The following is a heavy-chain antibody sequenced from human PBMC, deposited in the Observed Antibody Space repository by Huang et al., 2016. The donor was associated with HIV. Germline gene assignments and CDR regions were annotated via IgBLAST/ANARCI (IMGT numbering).Heavy chain of an antibody. CDR2: INDSGIT. CDR3: GRASWYQASSWYFGL. CDR1: GGSISGYY. Sequence: QVQLQQWGAGLLKPAGTLSLTCAVYGGSISGYYWSWIRQAPGKGLEWIGEINDSGITNYNPPLKSRITISVDTSKKQVTQKMNSMTAAETAVYYSGRASWYQASSWYFGLWGRGTLVTVSS. D-gene: IGHD6-13*01. J-gene: IGHJ2*01. V-gene: IGHV4-34*01.